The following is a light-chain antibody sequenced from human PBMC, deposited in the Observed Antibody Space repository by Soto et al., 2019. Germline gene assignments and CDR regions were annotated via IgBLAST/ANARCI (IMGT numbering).Light chain of an antibody. Sequence: TQSPDTLSASLGELVTLSCRASQSIGPNLAWYQQSPGQAPRLLIHRASMRATGVPARFIGRGFGTEFTLTITNLQSEDFAGYFCQQYENWHPYNFGQGN. J-gene: IGKJ2*01. CDR3: QQYENWHPYN. CDR1: QSIGPN. CDR2: RAS. V-gene: IGKV3-15*01.